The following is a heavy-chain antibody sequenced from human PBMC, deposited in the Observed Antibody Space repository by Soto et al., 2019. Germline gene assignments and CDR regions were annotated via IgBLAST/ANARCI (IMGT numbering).Heavy chain of an antibody. CDR1: GFTFSSYA. D-gene: IGHD6-19*01. V-gene: IGHV3-23*01. J-gene: IGHJ5*02. Sequence: EVQLLESGGGLVQPGGSLRLSCAASGFTFSSYAMSWVRQAPGKGLEWVSATSGSGGSTYYTDSVKGRFTISRDNSKNTLYLQMNSLRAEDTAVYYCAKDREQWLSNWFDPWGQGTLVTVSS. CDR2: TSGSGGST. CDR3: AKDREQWLSNWFDP.